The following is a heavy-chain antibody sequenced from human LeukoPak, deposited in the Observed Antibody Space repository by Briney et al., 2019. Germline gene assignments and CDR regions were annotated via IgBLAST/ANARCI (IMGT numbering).Heavy chain of an antibody. Sequence: GGSLRLYCAASGFTVSYNYMSWVRQAPGKGLEWVSVVYGGGSKYYADSVEGRFTISRDNSKNTLYLQMNSLRAEDTAVYYCAASGSSGYLVSWGQGTLVTVSS. V-gene: IGHV3-66*01. CDR1: GFTVSYNY. CDR3: AASGSSGYLVS. D-gene: IGHD3-22*01. CDR2: VYGGGSK. J-gene: IGHJ5*02.